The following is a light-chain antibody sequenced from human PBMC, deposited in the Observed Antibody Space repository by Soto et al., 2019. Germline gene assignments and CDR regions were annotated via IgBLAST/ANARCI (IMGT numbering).Light chain of an antibody. V-gene: IGKV1-9*01. J-gene: IGKJ4*01. Sequence: DIQLTQSPSFLSASVGDRVTITCRASQGISSYLAWYQQKPGKAPKLLIYAASTLQSGVPSRFSGSGSGTEFTLTISTLQPEDSATYYCQQLNSYPLTSGGGTKVEIK. CDR2: AAS. CDR3: QQLNSYPLT. CDR1: QGISSY.